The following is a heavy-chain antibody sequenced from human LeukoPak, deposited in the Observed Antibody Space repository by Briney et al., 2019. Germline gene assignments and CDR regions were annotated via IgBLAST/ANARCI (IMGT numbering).Heavy chain of an antibody. J-gene: IGHJ6*02. D-gene: IGHD2-8*01. CDR1: GFTFSSYS. V-gene: IGHV3-21*01. CDR3: ARDRGVDHDYYYYYYGMDV. CDR2: ISSSSSSYI. Sequence: PGGSLRLSCAASGFTFSSYSMNWVRQAPGKGLEWVSSISSSSSSYIYYADSVKGRFTISRDNAKNSLYLQMNSLRAEDTAVYYCARDRGVDHDYYYYYYGMDVWGQGTTVTVSS.